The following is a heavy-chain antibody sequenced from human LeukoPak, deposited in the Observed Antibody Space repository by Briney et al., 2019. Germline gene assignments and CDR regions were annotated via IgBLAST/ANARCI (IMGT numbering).Heavy chain of an antibody. CDR2: IIPIFGTK. CDR3: GRSGSYDALSGYYMYGMDV. J-gene: IGHJ6*04. Sequence: SVKVSCKVSGGTFSRYGISWVRQAPGQGLEWMGRIIPIFGTKNYAQKFQGRVTITADESTSTVYMELSSLRSADTAIYYCGRSGSYDALSGYYMYGMDVWGKGTTVIVSS. D-gene: IGHD3-3*01. V-gene: IGHV1-69*13. CDR1: GGTFSRYG.